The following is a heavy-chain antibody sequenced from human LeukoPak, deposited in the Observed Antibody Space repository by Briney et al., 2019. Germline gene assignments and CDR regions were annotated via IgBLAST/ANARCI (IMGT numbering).Heavy chain of an antibody. Sequence: GGSLRLSCAASGFTFSSYGMHWVRQAPGKGLEWVAVIWYDGSNKYYADSVKGRFTISRDNSKNTLYLQMNSLRAEDTAVYYCARDLKRTTTYYDSSCYIDYWGRGTLVTVSS. V-gene: IGHV3-33*01. CDR2: IWYDGSNK. CDR1: GFTFSSYG. J-gene: IGHJ4*02. CDR3: ARDLKRTTTYYDSSCYIDY. D-gene: IGHD3-22*01.